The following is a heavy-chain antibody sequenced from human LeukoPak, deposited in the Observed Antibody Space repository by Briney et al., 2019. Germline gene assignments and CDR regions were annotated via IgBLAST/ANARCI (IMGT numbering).Heavy chain of an antibody. CDR3: AGTTVTKVDY. V-gene: IGHV4-34*12. J-gene: IGHJ4*02. Sequence: SETLSLTCDVYGGSFSGHCWSWIRQSPRKGLEWIGEIFHSGSTNYNPSLKSRVTISVDRSKNQFSLKLSSVTAADTAVYYCAGTTVTKVDYWGQGTLVTVSS. CDR2: IFHSGST. D-gene: IGHD4-17*01. CDR1: GGSFSGHC.